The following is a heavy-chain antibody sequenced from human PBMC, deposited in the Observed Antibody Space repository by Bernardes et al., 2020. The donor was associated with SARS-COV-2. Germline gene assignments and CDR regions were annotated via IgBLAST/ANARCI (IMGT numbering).Heavy chain of an antibody. CDR2: IYHSGST. CDR3: AREYSTSSRLNWFDP. V-gene: IGHV4-34*01. CDR1: GESFSDYY. Sequence: SETLSLTCAVYGESFSDYYWTWIRQPPGKGLEWIGEIYHSGSTNYNPSLNSRVTISVDTSKNQFSLKLNSVTAADTAVYYCAREYSTSSRLNWFDPWGQGTLVTVSS. D-gene: IGHD6-6*01. J-gene: IGHJ5*02.